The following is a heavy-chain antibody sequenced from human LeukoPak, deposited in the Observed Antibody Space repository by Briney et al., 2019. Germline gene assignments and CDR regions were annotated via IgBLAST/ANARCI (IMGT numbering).Heavy chain of an antibody. CDR2: IRAYNGNT. CDR3: ARDNRRYCSSTSCYLYY. V-gene: IGHV1-18*01. J-gene: IGHJ4*02. Sequence: ASVKVSCKASGYTFTSYGISWVRQAPGQGLEWMGWIRAYNGNTNYAQKLQGRVTMTTDTSTSTAYMELRSLRSDDTAVYYCARDNRRYCSSTSCYLYYWGQGTLVTVSS. D-gene: IGHD2-2*01. CDR1: GYTFTSYG.